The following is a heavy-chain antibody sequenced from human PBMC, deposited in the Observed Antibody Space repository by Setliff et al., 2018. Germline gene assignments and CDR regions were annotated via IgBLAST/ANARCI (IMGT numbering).Heavy chain of an antibody. J-gene: IGHJ3*02. CDR1: GYTSTSYA. CDR3: ARLAEQWLVRDAFDI. D-gene: IGHD6-19*01. V-gene: IGHV1-3*01. CDR2: INAGNGNT. Sequence: ASVKVSCKASGYTSTSYAMHWVRQAPGQRLEWMGWINAGNGNTKYSQKFQGRVTITRDTSASTAYMELSSLRSEDTAVYYCARLAEQWLVRDAFDIWGQGTMVTVSS.